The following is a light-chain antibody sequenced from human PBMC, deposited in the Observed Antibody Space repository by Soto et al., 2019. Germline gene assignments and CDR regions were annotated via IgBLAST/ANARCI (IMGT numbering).Light chain of an antibody. CDR2: KAS. J-gene: IGKJ1*01. Sequence: MTQSPSTLSASVGDRVTITCRASQSISSWLAWYQQKPGKAPKVLIYKASSLESGVPSRFSGSGSGTEFTLTISSLQPDDFATYYCQQYNSYSRTFGQGTKVEIK. CDR3: QQYNSYSRT. CDR1: QSISSW. V-gene: IGKV1-5*03.